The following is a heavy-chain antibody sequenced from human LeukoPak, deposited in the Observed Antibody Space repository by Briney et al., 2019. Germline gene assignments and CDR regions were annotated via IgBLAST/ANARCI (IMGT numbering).Heavy chain of an antibody. V-gene: IGHV3-7*01. D-gene: IGHD6-19*01. CDR2: IKQDGSER. J-gene: IGHJ5*01. CDR3: QGASGWVSPGDS. CDR1: GFMFSTYW. Sequence: GGSLRLSCVASGFMFSTYWMSWVRQGPGKRLEWVANIKQDGSERYYLDSVKGRFTISRDNAKNSLYLQMNSLRVEDTAVYYYQGASGWVSPGDSWGQGTLVTVSS.